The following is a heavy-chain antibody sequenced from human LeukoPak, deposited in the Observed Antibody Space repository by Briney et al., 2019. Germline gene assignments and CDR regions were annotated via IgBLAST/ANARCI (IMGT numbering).Heavy chain of an antibody. Sequence: ASVKVSCKASGYIFTSYGISWVRQAPGQGLEWMGWISAYNGNTNYAQKLQGRVTMTTDTSTSTAYMELRSLRSDDTAVYYCARDLAVAVIERYYGMDVWGKGTTVTVSS. CDR3: ARDLAVAVIERYYGMDV. CDR2: ISAYNGNT. V-gene: IGHV1-18*01. CDR1: GYIFTSYG. J-gene: IGHJ6*04. D-gene: IGHD6-19*01.